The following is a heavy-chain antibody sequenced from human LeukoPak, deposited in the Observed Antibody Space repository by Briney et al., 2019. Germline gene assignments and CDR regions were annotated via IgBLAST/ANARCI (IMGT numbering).Heavy chain of an antibody. Sequence: GASVKVSCKVSGYTLTELSMHWVRQAPGKGLEWMGGFDPEDGGTIYAQKFQGRVTMTEDTSTDTAYMELSSLRSEDTAVYYCATLSSGYYYYFDYWGQGTLVTVSS. J-gene: IGHJ4*02. D-gene: IGHD3-22*01. CDR2: FDPEDGGT. V-gene: IGHV1-24*01. CDR3: ATLSSGYYYYFDY. CDR1: GYTLTELS.